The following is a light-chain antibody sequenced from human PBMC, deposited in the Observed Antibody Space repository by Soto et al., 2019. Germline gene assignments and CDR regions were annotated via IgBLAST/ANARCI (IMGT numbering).Light chain of an antibody. J-gene: IGKJ1*01. CDR1: QSISSL. CDR3: QQYNSYSRT. V-gene: IGKV1-5*01. CDR2: DAS. Sequence: DIQMTQSPSPLSASVGDRVTITCRASQSISSLLAWYQQKPGKAPKLLIYDASSLESGVPSRFSGSGSGTEFTLTISSLQPDDFATYYCQQYNSYSRTFGQGTKV.